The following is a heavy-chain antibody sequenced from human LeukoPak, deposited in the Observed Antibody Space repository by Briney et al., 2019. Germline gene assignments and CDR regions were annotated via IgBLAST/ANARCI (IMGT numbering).Heavy chain of an antibody. CDR2: IIPIFGTA. Sequence: SVKVSCKASGGTFSSYAISWVRQAPGQGLEWMGGIIPIFGTANYAQKFQGRVTITADESTSTAYMELSSLRSEDTAVYYCARRKSRPPGACSSTSCQYYFDYWGQGTLVTVSS. J-gene: IGHJ4*02. CDR1: GGTFSSYA. D-gene: IGHD2-2*01. CDR3: ARRKSRPPGACSSTSCQYYFDY. V-gene: IGHV1-69*13.